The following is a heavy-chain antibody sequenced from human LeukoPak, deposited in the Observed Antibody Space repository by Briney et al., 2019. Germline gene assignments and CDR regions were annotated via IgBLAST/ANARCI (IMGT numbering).Heavy chain of an antibody. V-gene: IGHV4-59*01. CDR1: GGSISSYY. J-gene: IGHJ3*02. CDR3: ARAELLHAFDI. Sequence: SETLSLTCTVSGGSISSYYWSWIRQPPGKGLEWIGYIYYSGSTNYIPSLKSRVTISVDTSKNQFSLKLGSVTAADTAVYYCARAELLHAFDIWGQGTMVTVSS. D-gene: IGHD1-26*01. CDR2: IYYSGST.